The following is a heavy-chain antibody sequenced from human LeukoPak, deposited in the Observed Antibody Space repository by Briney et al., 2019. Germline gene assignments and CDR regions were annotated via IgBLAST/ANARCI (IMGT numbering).Heavy chain of an antibody. CDR1: GFTFSSFA. CDR3: AKAPTVLVGYCSSASCQADY. J-gene: IGHJ4*02. CDR2: IDPSSTYI. D-gene: IGHD2-2*01. Sequence: GGSLSLSCAPSGFTFSSFAVSWVRQAPGEGLEWVSAIDPSSTYIYYADSVKGRLTISRDNAENSLYLQMYSLRVKDTAVYYCAKAPTVLVGYCSSASCQADYWGQGTLVTVSS. V-gene: IGHV3-21*01.